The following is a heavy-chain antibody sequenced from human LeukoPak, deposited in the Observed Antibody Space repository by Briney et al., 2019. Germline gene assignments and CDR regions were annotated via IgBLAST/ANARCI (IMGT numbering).Heavy chain of an antibody. V-gene: IGHV3-30*02. CDR1: GFTFSTYA. CDR3: AKDWIAAAGTGFDY. CDR2: IRYDGSNK. J-gene: IGHJ4*02. D-gene: IGHD6-13*01. Sequence: GGSLRLSCAASGFTFSTYAMSWVRQAPGKGLEWVAFIRYDGSNKYYADSAKGRFTISRDNSKNTLYLQMNSLRAEGTAVYYCAKDWIAAAGTGFDYWGQGTLVTVSS.